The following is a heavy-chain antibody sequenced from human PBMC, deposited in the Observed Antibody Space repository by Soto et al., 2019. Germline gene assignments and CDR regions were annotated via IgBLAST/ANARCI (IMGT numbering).Heavy chain of an antibody. Sequence: TLSLTCTVSGGSSSSGGYYWSWIRQHPWKGLEWIGYIYYSGSTYYNPSLKSRVTISVDTSKNQFSLKLSSVTAADTAVYYCAREYFDNWFDPWGQGTLVTVSS. D-gene: IGHD3-9*01. CDR1: GGSSSSGGYY. V-gene: IGHV4-31*03. CDR3: AREYFDNWFDP. CDR2: IYYSGST. J-gene: IGHJ5*02.